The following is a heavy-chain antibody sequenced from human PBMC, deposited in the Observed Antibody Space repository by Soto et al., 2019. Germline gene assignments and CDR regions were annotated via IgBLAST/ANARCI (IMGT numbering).Heavy chain of an antibody. J-gene: IGHJ4*02. CDR2: ISGSGGST. D-gene: IGHD2-8*01. V-gene: IGHV3-23*01. Sequence: GGSLGLSCAASGVPFSSYAMSWVRQAPGKGLEWVSAISGSGGSTYYADSVKGRFTISRDNSKNTLYLQMNSLRAEDTAVYYCAKDPAYCTNGVCYISPSYFDYWGQGTLVTVSS. CDR1: GVPFSSYA. CDR3: AKDPAYCTNGVCYISPSYFDY.